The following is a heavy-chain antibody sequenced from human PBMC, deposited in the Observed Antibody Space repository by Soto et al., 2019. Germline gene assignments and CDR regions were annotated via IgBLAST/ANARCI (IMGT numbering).Heavy chain of an antibody. CDR2: INHSGST. CDR3: ARDRRGTSPLYYYYYYGMDV. D-gene: IGHD2-2*01. Sequence: SETLSLTCAVYGGSFSGYYWSWIRQPPGKGLEWIGEINHSGSTNYNPSLKSRVTISVDTSKNQFSLKLSSVTAADTAVYYCARDRRGTSPLYYYYYYGMDVWGQGTTVTVSS. V-gene: IGHV4-34*01. CDR1: GGSFSGYY. J-gene: IGHJ6*02.